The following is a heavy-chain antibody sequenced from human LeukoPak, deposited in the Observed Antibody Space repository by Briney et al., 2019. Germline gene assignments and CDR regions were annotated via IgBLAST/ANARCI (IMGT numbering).Heavy chain of an antibody. D-gene: IGHD6-19*01. CDR1: GFTFSSYW. Sequence: PGGSLRLSCAASGFTFSSYWMSWVRQAPGKGLEWVANIKQDGSEKYYVDSVKGRFTISRDNAKNSLYLQMNSLRAEDTALYYCAREVAVAGTQGAFDIWGQGTMVTVSS. CDR2: IKQDGSEK. J-gene: IGHJ3*02. CDR3: AREVAVAGTQGAFDI. V-gene: IGHV3-7*03.